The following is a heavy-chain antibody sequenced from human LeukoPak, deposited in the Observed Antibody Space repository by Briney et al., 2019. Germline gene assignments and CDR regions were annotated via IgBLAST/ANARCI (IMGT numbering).Heavy chain of an antibody. CDR1: GFTFSDHY. Sequence: PGGSPRLSCAASGFTFSDHYMTWIRQAPGKGLEWVSYIGSSGTTVYYADSVKGRFTISRDNANSSLYLEMSSLRADDSALYYCARADSTDGFDIRGHGTMVTVSS. CDR3: ARADSTDGFDI. CDR2: IGSSGTTV. V-gene: IGHV3-11*04. J-gene: IGHJ3*02. D-gene: IGHD3/OR15-3a*01.